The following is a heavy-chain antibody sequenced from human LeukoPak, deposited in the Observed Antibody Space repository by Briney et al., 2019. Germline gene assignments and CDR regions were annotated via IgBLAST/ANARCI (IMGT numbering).Heavy chain of an antibody. CDR3: ARYYDNSCSLDY. Sequence: PSETLSLTCTVSGGSISSYYWSWIRQPPGRGLEWIGYIYYSGSTNYNPSLKSRVTISVDTSKNQFSLKLSSVTAADTAVYYCARYYDNSCSLDYRVQGTLVTVSS. CDR1: GGSISSYY. J-gene: IGHJ4*02. D-gene: IGHD3-22*01. CDR2: IYYSGST. V-gene: IGHV4-59*08.